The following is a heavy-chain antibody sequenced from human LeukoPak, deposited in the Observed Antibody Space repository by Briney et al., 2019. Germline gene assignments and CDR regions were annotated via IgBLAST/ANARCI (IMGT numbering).Heavy chain of an antibody. J-gene: IGHJ4*02. V-gene: IGHV3-7*03. D-gene: IGHD3-22*01. CDR1: GFTFINHY. Sequence: GGSLRLSCAASGFTFINHYMAWVRQAPGQGLEWVANINRDGGEIYYVGSVRGRFTISRDNAKNSLYLQMNSLRAEDTAVYYCARDYGVVVDVFDYWGQGTLVTVSS. CDR3: ARDYGVVVDVFDY. CDR2: INRDGGEI.